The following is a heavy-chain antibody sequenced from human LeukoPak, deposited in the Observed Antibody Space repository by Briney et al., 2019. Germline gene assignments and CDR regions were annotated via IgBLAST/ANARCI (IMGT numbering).Heavy chain of an antibody. CDR2: ISGSGGST. Sequence: GGSLRLSCAASGFTFSRYAMSWVRQAPGKGLEWVSAISGSGGSTYYADSVKGRFTISRDNSKNTLYLQMNSLRAEDTAVYYCAKDVCSSTSCYKVKWFDPWGQGTLVTVSS. J-gene: IGHJ5*02. V-gene: IGHV3-23*01. CDR3: AKDVCSSTSCYKVKWFDP. D-gene: IGHD2-2*02. CDR1: GFTFSRYA.